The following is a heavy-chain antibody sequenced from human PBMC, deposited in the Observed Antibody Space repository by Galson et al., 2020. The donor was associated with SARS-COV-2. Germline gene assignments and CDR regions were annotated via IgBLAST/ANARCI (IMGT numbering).Heavy chain of an antibody. D-gene: IGHD2-2*01. CDR2: MNPNSGNT. Sequence: ASVKVSCTASGYTFTSYDINWVRQATGQGLEWMGWMNPNSGNTDYAQKFQGRVTMTRNTSISTAYMELSSLRSEDTAVYYCARGGRYCSSTSCYSDEPFDYWGQGTLFTVSS. CDR1: GYTFTSYD. J-gene: IGHJ4*02. CDR3: ARGGRYCSSTSCYSDEPFDY. V-gene: IGHV1-8*01.